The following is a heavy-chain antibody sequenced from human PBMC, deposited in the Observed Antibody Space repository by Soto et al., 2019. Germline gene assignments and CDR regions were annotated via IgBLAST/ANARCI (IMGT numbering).Heavy chain of an antibody. CDR1: GYTFTSYA. D-gene: IGHD1-7*01. CDR3: ARDRKYNWNYGSFYYYYGMDV. V-gene: IGHV1-3*01. CDR2: INAGNGNT. Sequence: GASVKVSCKASGYTFTSYAMHWVRQAPGQRLEWMGWINAGNGNTKYSQKFQGRVTITRDTSASTAYMELSSLRSEDTAVYYCARDRKYNWNYGSFYYYYGMDVWGQGPTVTVSS. J-gene: IGHJ6*02.